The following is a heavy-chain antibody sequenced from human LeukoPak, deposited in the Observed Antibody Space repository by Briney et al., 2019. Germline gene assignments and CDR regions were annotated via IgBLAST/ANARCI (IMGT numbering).Heavy chain of an antibody. CDR2: IDPNSGVT. CDR1: GYSFNGYF. CDR3: ARRGYSGYDGFDY. J-gene: IGHJ4*02. Sequence: ASVKVSCKSSGYSFNGYFIHWVRQAPGQGFEWMGWIDPNSGVTKYAQKFQGRVTMARDTSITTTYMDLSRLSSDDTAVYYCARRGYSGYDGFDYWGQGTLVTVSS. D-gene: IGHD5-12*01. V-gene: IGHV1-2*02.